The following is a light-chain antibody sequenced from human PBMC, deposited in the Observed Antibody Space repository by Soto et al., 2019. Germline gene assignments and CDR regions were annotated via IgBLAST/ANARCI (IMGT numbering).Light chain of an antibody. CDR1: SGSSASNY. CDR3: QSYDSSNHEEVV. V-gene: IGLV6-57*04. J-gene: IGLJ2*01. Sequence: NFMLTQPHSVSESPGKTVTISCTRSSGSSASNYVQWYQQRPGSAPTTVIYEDNQRPSGVPDRFSGSIDSSSNSASLTISGLKTEDEADYYCQSYDSSNHEEVVFGGGTKLTVL. CDR2: EDN.